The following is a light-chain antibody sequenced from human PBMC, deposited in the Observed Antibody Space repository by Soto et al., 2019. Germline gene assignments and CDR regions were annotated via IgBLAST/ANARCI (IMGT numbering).Light chain of an antibody. J-gene: IGLJ1*01. CDR1: SSDVGGYNY. V-gene: IGLV2-14*01. CDR3: SSYTTSNTRQIV. CDR2: DVS. Sequence: QSVLTQPASVSGSPGQSITISCTGTSSDVGGYNYVSWYQQHPGKAPNFIIYDVSNRPSGVSNRFSGSKSGNTASLTISGLQAEDEADYYCSSYTTSNTRQIVFGTGTKVTVL.